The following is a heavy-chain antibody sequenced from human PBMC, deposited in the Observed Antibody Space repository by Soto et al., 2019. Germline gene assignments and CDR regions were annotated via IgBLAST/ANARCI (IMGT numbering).Heavy chain of an antibody. Sequence: PGESLKISFKGSGYSFTSYWISWVRQMPGKGLEWMGRIDPSDSYTNYSPSFQGHVTISADKSISTAYLQWSSLKASDTAMYYCARPLNYYDSSGDDAFDIWGQGTMVTGSS. V-gene: IGHV5-10-1*01. J-gene: IGHJ3*02. D-gene: IGHD3-22*01. CDR1: GYSFTSYW. CDR2: IDPSDSYT. CDR3: ARPLNYYDSSGDDAFDI.